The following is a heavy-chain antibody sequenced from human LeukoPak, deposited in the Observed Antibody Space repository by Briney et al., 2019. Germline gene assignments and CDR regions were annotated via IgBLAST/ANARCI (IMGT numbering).Heavy chain of an antibody. J-gene: IGHJ5*02. CDR2: IIPILGIA. V-gene: IGHV1-69*02. CDR3: AILPRIAATGNWFDP. D-gene: IGHD6-6*01. Sequence: IIPILGIANYAQKFQGRVTITADKSTSTAYMELSSLRSEDTAVYYCAILPRIAATGNWFDPWGQGTLVTVSS.